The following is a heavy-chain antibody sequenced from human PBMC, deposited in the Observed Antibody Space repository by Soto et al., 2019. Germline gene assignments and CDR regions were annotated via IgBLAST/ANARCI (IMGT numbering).Heavy chain of an antibody. CDR2: IYYSGST. CDR1: GGSISSSSYY. V-gene: IGHV4-39*01. J-gene: IGHJ4*02. Sequence: SETLSLTCTVSGGSISSSSYYWGWIRQPPGKGLEWIGSIYYSGSTYYNPSLKSRVTISVDTSKNQFSLKLSSVTAADTAVYYCARHILWFGELLSDPFFDYWGQGTLVTVSS. D-gene: IGHD3-10*01. CDR3: ARHILWFGELLSDPFFDY.